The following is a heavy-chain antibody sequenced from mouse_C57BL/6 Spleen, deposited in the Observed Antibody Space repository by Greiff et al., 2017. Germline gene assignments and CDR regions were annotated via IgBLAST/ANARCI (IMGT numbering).Heavy chain of an antibody. V-gene: IGHV5-6*02. CDR1: GFTFSSYG. CDR2: ISSGGSYT. Sequence: DVMLVESGGDLVKPGGSLKLSCAASGFTFSSYGMSWVRQTPVKRLEWVATISSGGSYTYYPDSVKGRFTISRDNAKNTLYLQMSSLKSEDTAMYYCARQSNRTYAMDYWGQGTSVTVAS. D-gene: IGHD2-5*01. CDR3: ARQSNRTYAMDY. J-gene: IGHJ4*01.